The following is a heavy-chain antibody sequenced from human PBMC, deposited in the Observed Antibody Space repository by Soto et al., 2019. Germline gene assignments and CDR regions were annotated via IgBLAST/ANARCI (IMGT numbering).Heavy chain of an antibody. J-gene: IGHJ4*02. CDR3: ATDRGTYAFDS. D-gene: IGHD1-26*01. V-gene: IGHV4-31*03. CDR1: GASLSSGGFY. CDR2: IYDTGST. Sequence: HVQLHESGPGLVKPSQTVSLTCTVSGASLSSGGFYWNWIRHHPGKGLEWIGHIYDTGSTSYNPSLKSRFPTSPDTPKNQLPLQLPSVTAAHTAVYYCATDRGTYAFDSWGQGTLVTVSS.